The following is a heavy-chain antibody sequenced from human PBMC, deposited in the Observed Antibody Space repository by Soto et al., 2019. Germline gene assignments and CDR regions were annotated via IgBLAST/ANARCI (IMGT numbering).Heavy chain of an antibody. J-gene: IGHJ4*02. D-gene: IGHD3-3*01. CDR2: IKQDGRAK. Sequence: EVQLVESGGGLVQPGGSLRLSCAGSGFTFSTYWMSWVRLAPGKGLEGVGNIKQDGRAKYYVDSVKGRFTISRDNANNSLYLQMNSLRAEDTARYYFARWNDFWITDSRWGGQGTRVTVSS. CDR1: GFTFSTYW. CDR3: ARWNDFWITDSRW. V-gene: IGHV3-7*01.